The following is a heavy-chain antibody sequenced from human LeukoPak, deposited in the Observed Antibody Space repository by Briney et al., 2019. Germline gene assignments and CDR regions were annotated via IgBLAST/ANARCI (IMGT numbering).Heavy chain of an antibody. CDR1: GFTFSSYS. Sequence: GGSLRLSCAASGFTFSSYSMNWVRQAPGKGLEWVSSISSSTTNIYYADSVKGRFTISRDNAKNSLYLQMNSLRAEDTAVYYCARYYYSSSSDFDYWGQGTLVTVSS. CDR2: ISSSTTNI. V-gene: IGHV3-21*01. J-gene: IGHJ4*02. D-gene: IGHD6-6*01. CDR3: ARYYYSSSSDFDY.